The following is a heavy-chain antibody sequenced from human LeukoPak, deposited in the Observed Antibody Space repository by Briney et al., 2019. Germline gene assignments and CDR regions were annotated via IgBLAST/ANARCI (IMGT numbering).Heavy chain of an antibody. J-gene: IGHJ4*02. Sequence: GGSLRLSCAASGFTFSSYSMNWVRQAPGKGLEWVSSISSSSSYIYYADSVKGRFTISRDNAKNSLYLQMNSLRAEDTAVYYCARRQGYCSGGSCFSLDYWGQGTLVTLSS. CDR1: GFTFSSYS. D-gene: IGHD2-15*01. CDR3: ARRQGYCSGGSCFSLDY. CDR2: ISSSSSYI. V-gene: IGHV3-21*01.